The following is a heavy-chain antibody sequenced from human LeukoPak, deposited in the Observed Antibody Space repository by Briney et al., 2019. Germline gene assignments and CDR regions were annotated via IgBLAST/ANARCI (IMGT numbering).Heavy chain of an antibody. Sequence: SVKVSCKASGGTFSSYAISWVRQAPGQGLEWMGRIIPIFGTANYAQKFQGRVTITTDESTSTAYMELSSLRSEDTAVYYCAREGLAYCGGDCYSLNWGQGTPVTVSS. D-gene: IGHD2-21*02. J-gene: IGHJ4*02. CDR3: AREGLAYCGGDCYSLN. CDR1: GGTFSSYA. V-gene: IGHV1-69*05. CDR2: IIPIFGTA.